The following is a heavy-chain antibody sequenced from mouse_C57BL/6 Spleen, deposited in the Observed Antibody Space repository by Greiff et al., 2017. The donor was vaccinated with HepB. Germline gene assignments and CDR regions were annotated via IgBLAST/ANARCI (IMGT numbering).Heavy chain of an antibody. V-gene: IGHV1-55*01. CDR1: GYTFTSYW. CDR2: IYPGSGST. Sequence: QVQLQQPGAELVKPGASVKMSCKASGYTFTSYWITWVKQRPGQGLEWIGDIYPGSGSTNYNEKFKSKATLTVDTSSSTAYMQLSSLTSEDSAVYYCARSLGRPPNWYFDVWGTGTTVTVSS. D-gene: IGHD4-1*01. J-gene: IGHJ1*03. CDR3: ARSLGRPPNWYFDV.